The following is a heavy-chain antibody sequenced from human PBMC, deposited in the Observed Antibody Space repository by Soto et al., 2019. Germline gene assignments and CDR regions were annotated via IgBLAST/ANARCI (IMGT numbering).Heavy chain of an antibody. V-gene: IGHV3-33*01. CDR2: IWYDGSNK. CDR3: ARAQIIYHYYGMDV. J-gene: IGHJ6*02. D-gene: IGHD3-10*01. Sequence: GGSLRLSCAASGFTFSSYGMHWVRQAPGKGLEWVAVIWYDGSNKYYADSVKGRFTISRDNSKNTLYLQMNSLRAEDTAVYYCARAQIIYHYYGMDVWGQGTTVTVSS. CDR1: GFTFSSYG.